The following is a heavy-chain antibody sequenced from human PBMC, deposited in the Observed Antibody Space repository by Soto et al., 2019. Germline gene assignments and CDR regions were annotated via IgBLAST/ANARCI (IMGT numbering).Heavy chain of an antibody. D-gene: IGHD6-13*01. J-gene: IGHJ3*02. CDR2: INGDGTTT. Sequence: EVQLVESGGGLVQPGESLRLSCAASGFTFSPFYMHWVRQAPGKGLEWVSHINGDGTTTVYADSVKGRFTISRDNANSTLYLQMSSLRTEDTAVYYGVGDRGYPDSFDIWGQGTMVTVSS. CDR3: VGDRGYPDSFDI. V-gene: IGHV3-74*01. CDR1: GFTFSPFY.